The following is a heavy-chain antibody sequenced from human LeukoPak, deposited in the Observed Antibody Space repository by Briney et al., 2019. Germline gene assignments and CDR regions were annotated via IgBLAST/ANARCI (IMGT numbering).Heavy chain of an antibody. V-gene: IGHV3-48*04. CDR3: AKERDTAMAY. CDR1: GFTFSSSS. J-gene: IGHJ4*02. D-gene: IGHD5-18*01. CDR2: ISTSGGTI. Sequence: GGSLRLSCAASGFTFSSSSMNWVRQAPEKGLEWVSYISTSGGTIYYADSVKGRFTISRDNAKNTLYLQMNSLRAEDTAVYYCAKERDTAMAYWGQGTLVTVSS.